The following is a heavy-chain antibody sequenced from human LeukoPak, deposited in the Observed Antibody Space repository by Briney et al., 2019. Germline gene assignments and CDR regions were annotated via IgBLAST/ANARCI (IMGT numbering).Heavy chain of an antibody. D-gene: IGHD5-18*01. V-gene: IGHV4-59*01. CDR3: ARSLYSYGYAGAFDI. CDR2: IYYSGST. CDR1: GGSISSYY. J-gene: IGHJ3*02. Sequence: PSETLSLTCTVSGGSISSYYWSWIRQPPGKGLERIGYIYYSGSTNYNPSLKSRVTISVDTSKNQFSLKLSSVTAADTAVYYCARSLYSYGYAGAFDIWGQGTMVTVSS.